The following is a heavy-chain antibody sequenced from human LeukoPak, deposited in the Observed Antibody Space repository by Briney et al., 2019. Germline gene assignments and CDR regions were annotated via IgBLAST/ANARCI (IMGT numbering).Heavy chain of an antibody. CDR3: AKMVHTEQWLVPFDY. CDR2: ISPDGSTT. J-gene: IGHJ4*02. CDR1: GFTFNNYA. Sequence: PGGSLRLSCAASGFTFNNYAMTWVRQAPGKGLMWVSRISPDGSTTLYADSVKGRFTISRDNAKNTLYLQMNSLRAEDTAVYYCAKMVHTEQWLVPFDYWGQGTLVTVSS. V-gene: IGHV3-23*01. D-gene: IGHD6-19*01.